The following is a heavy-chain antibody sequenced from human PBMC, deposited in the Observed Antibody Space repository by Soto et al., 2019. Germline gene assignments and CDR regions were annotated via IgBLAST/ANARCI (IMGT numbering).Heavy chain of an antibody. CDR1: GYTFTSYY. CDR2: INPSSGNT. J-gene: IGHJ5*02. V-gene: IGHV1-46*01. D-gene: IGHD1-26*01. CDR3: ARAERGSYYGS. Sequence: QVQLVQSGAEVKKPGASVKVSCKASGYTFTSYYMHWVRQAPGQGLEWMRVINPSSGNTTYAQKSRGRVTMTRDTSRRTVYLDLSSLRSEHTAVYYCARAERGSYYGSWGQGTLVIVPS.